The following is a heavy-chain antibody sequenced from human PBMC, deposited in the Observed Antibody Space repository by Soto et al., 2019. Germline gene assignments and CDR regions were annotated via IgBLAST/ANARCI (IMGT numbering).Heavy chain of an antibody. CDR2: IIPIFGTA. J-gene: IGHJ4*02. CDR3: ARLYGGDRSGLDY. CDR1: GGTFSSYA. D-gene: IGHD2-21*02. V-gene: IGHV1-69*13. Sequence: ASVKVSCKASGGTFSSYAISWVRQAPGQGLEWMGGIIPIFGTANFAQKFQGRVTINVDESTSTAHMELSSLGSEDTAVYYCARLYGGDRSGLDYWGQGTLVT.